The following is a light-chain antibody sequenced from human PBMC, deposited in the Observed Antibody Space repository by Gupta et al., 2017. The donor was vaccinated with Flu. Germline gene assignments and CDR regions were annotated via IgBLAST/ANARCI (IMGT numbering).Light chain of an antibody. CDR2: AAS. Sequence: GDRVTITCRASQSISTYLKWYQQKPGKAPKLLVYAASRLQSGVPSRFSGSGSGTDFTLTLSSLQPEDFATYYCQQSYINPRTFGQGTKVEIK. J-gene: IGKJ1*01. CDR1: QSISTY. V-gene: IGKV1-39*01. CDR3: QQSYINPRT.